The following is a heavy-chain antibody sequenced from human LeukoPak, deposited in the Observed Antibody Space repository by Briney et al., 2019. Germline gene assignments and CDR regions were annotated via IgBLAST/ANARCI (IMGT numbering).Heavy chain of an antibody. J-gene: IGHJ4*02. CDR2: IRYDGSNK. CDR3: AKDSKTYSGSYGVDY. Sequence: GGSLRLSCAASGFTFSNAWMSWIRQAPGKGLEWVAFIRYDGSNKYYADSVKGRFTISRDNSKNTLYLQMNSLRAEDTAVYYCAKDSKTYSGSYGVDYWGQGTLVTVSS. D-gene: IGHD1-26*01. V-gene: IGHV3-30*02. CDR1: GFTFSNAW.